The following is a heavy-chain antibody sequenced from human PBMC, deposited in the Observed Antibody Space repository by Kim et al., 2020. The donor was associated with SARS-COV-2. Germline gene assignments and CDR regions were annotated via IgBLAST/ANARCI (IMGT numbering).Heavy chain of an antibody. CDR1: GFTFSNAW. D-gene: IGHD3-10*01. J-gene: IGHJ4*02. CDR2: IKSKTDGGTT. V-gene: IGHV3-15*01. Sequence: GGSLRLSCAASGFTFSNAWMSWVRQAPGKGLEWVGRIKSKTDGGTTDYAAPVKGRFTISRDDSKNTLYLQMNSLKTEDTAVYYCTTENRVRGVIRTRAGFDYWGQGTLVTVSS. CDR3: TTENRVRGVIRTRAGFDY.